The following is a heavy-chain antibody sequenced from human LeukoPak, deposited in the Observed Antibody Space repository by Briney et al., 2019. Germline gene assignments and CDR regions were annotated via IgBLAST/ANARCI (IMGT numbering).Heavy chain of an antibody. CDR1: GGSISSSSYY. CDR2: IYYSGST. D-gene: IGHD3-3*01. Sequence: SETLSLTCTVSGGSISSSSYYWGWIRQPPGKGLEWIGSIYYSGSTYYNPSLKSRVTISVDTSKNQFSLKLSSVTAAETAVYYCARDPMGFLEWLSYFDYWGQGTLVTVSS. CDR3: ARDPMGFLEWLSYFDY. V-gene: IGHV4-39*07. J-gene: IGHJ4*02.